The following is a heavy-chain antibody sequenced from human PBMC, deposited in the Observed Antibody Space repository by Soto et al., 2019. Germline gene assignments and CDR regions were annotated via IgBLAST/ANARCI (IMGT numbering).Heavy chain of an antibody. CDR1: GYTFTTYA. D-gene: IGHD4-17*01. J-gene: IGHJ4*02. CDR2: INTGNGRT. CDR3: ARDVHGDYVLDY. V-gene: IGHV1-3*05. Sequence: QVQLVQSGAEEKKPGAPVKVSCKASGYTFTTYAIHWVRQAPGQRLEWMGWINTGNGRTKYSPKFQGRVTITRDPSASTVYMELSSLRSEDTALYYCARDVHGDYVLDYWGQGTLVTVSS.